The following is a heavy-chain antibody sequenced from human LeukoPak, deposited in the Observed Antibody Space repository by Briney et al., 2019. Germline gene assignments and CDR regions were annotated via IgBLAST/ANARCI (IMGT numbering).Heavy chain of an antibody. J-gene: IGHJ4*02. CDR3: ARDYCSGGSCYRTDPLDY. V-gene: IGHV3-21*01. CDR2: ISSSSSYI. D-gene: IGHD2-15*01. Sequence: PGGSLRLSCAASGFTFSSYSMNWVRQAPGKGLEWVSSISSSSSYIYYAGSVKGRFTISRDDAKNSLYLQMNSLRAEDTAVYYCARDYCSGGSCYRTDPLDYWGQGTLVTVSS. CDR1: GFTFSSYS.